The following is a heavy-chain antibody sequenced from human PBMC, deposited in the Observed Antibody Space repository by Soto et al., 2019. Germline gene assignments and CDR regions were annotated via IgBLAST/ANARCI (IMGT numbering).Heavy chain of an antibody. CDR2: ISYDGSNK. CDR1: GFTFSSYG. J-gene: IGHJ4*02. D-gene: IGHD1-7*01. CDR3: AKGTYRNYYFDY. V-gene: IGHV3-30*18. Sequence: QPGWSLRLSCAASGFTFSSYGMHWVRQAPGKGLEWVAVISYDGSNKYYADSVKGRFTISRDNSKNTLYLQMNSLRAEDTAVYYCAKGTYRNYYFDYWGQGALGNVSS.